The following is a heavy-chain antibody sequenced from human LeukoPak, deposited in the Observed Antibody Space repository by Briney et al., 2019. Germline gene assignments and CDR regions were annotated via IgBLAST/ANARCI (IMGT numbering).Heavy chain of an antibody. V-gene: IGHV4-4*07. Sequence: SETLSLTCTVSGGSISSYYWSWIRQPAGKGLEWIGRIYTSGSTNYNPSLKSRVTMSVDTSKNQFSLKLSSVTAADTAVYYCARGPRNCSGGSCYSSWGPYYYGMDVWGQGTTVTVSS. CDR2: IYTSGST. D-gene: IGHD2-15*01. CDR3: ARGPRNCSGGSCYSSWGPYYYGMDV. J-gene: IGHJ6*02. CDR1: GGSISSYY.